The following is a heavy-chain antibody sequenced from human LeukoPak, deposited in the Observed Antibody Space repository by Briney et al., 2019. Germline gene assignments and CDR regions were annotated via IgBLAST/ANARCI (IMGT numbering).Heavy chain of an antibody. CDR2: IYTSGST. CDR1: GGSVSSGTYY. CDR3: AGFANDYGDYVGDIHFDY. Sequence: SQTLSLTCTVSGGSVSSGTYYWNWIRQPAGKGLEWIGRIYTSGSTNYNPSLKSRVTISVDTSKNQFSLKLSSVTAADTAVYYCAGFANDYGDYVGDIHFDYWGQGTLVTVSS. V-gene: IGHV4-61*02. J-gene: IGHJ4*02. D-gene: IGHD4-17*01.